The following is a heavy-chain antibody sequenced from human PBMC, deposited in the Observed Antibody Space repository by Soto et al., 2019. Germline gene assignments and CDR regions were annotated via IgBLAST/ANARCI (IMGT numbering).Heavy chain of an antibody. Sequence: SVKVSCKASGGTFSSYAISWVRQAPGQGLEWMGGIIPIFGTANYAQKFQGRVTITADESTSTAYMELSSLRSEDTAVYYCARAQPKHYDILNGHLGYWGQGTLVTVSS. V-gene: IGHV1-69*13. D-gene: IGHD3-9*01. J-gene: IGHJ4*02. CDR2: IIPIFGTA. CDR3: ARAQPKHYDILNGHLGY. CDR1: GGTFSSYA.